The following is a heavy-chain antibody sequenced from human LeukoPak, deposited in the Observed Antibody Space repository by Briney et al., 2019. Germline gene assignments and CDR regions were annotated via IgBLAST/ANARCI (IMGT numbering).Heavy chain of an antibody. CDR3: ARGYGFGEPLDV. D-gene: IGHD3-10*01. Sequence: ASVKVSCKASGYTFTSYDINWVRQATGQGLEWMGWMIINSGNTGYAQKFKGRVTMTRNTSISTAYRKLSSLRPEVTPVDSCARGYGFGEPLDVWGRGTTVTVSS. J-gene: IGHJ6*04. CDR1: GYTFTSYD. CDR2: MIINSGNT. V-gene: IGHV1-8*01.